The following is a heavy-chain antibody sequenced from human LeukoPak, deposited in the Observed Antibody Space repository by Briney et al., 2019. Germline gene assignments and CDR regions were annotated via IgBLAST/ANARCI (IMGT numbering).Heavy chain of an antibody. CDR3: ARFIRAVTGFDY. CDR1: GFSFSSYW. D-gene: IGHD6-19*01. Sequence: TGGSLRLSCAASGFSFSSYWMTWVRQAPGKGLEWVANIKQDGNEKYYVDSVKGRFTISRDNAKNSLFLQMSSLRVEDTAVYYCARFIRAVTGFDYWGQGTLVTVSS. CDR2: IKQDGNEK. J-gene: IGHJ4*02. V-gene: IGHV3-7*01.